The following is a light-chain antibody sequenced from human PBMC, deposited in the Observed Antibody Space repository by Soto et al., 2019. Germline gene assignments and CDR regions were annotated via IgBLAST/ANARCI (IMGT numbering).Light chain of an antibody. CDR3: QQYGSSPLS. Sequence: EIVLTQSPGTLSLSPGERATLSCRASQSVSRRYLAWFQQKPGQAPRLLMYGASSRATGIPDRFSGSGSGTDFTLIISTLEPEDFAVYYCQQYGSSPLSFGGGTKVEIK. CDR1: QSVSRRY. J-gene: IGKJ4*01. V-gene: IGKV3-20*01. CDR2: GAS.